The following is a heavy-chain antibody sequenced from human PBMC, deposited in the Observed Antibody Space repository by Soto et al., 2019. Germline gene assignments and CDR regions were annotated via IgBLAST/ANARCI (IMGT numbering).Heavy chain of an antibody. Sequence: PSVTLSFTCTLSGGSLSSYHRSWIRQSPGKRLEWMAYAYCSGSTNYKPSLKSRVTMSVDTAKNQCSLKLSSVTGADTAVYYCARDPGYRGYATRGALEICGQGTMVTV. CDR2: AYCSGST. D-gene: IGHD5-12*01. V-gene: IGHV4-59*01. J-gene: IGHJ3*02. CDR1: GGSLSSYH. CDR3: ARDPGYRGYATRGALEI.